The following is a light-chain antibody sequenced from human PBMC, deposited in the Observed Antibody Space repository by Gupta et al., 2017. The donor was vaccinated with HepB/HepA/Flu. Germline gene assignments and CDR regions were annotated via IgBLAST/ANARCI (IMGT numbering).Light chain of an antibody. V-gene: IGLV3-21*04. CDR1: NIGSKS. CDR2: NDS. J-gene: IGLJ2*01. CDR3: QVWDDRNDHEGGV. Sequence: SYVLTQPPSVSVAPGKTARITCGGDNIGSKSVHWYQQKAGQAPVLVIYNDSDRPSGIPERFSGSNSGNTATLTITRVGAGDEADYYCQVWDDRNDHEGGVFGGGTKLTVL.